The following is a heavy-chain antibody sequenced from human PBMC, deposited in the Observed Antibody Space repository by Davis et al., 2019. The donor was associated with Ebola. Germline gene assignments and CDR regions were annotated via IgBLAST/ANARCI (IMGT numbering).Heavy chain of an antibody. CDR1: GGSFSTYY. Sequence: SETLSLTCTVSGGSFSTYYWSWVRQPPGKGLEWVGYIYYSGTTHNNPSLRGRVTISVDTSKNQFSLRLNSVTAADTAVYYCARVNFCIGGSCYSHDHWGQGTLVTVSS. CDR2: IYYSGTT. V-gene: IGHV4-59*12. D-gene: IGHD2-15*01. CDR3: ARVNFCIGGSCYSHDH. J-gene: IGHJ5*02.